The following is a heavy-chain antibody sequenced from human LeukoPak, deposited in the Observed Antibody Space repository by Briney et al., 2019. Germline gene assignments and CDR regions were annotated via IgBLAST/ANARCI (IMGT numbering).Heavy chain of an antibody. Sequence: GRSLTLSCAASGFTFEDSGMYWVRQAPGQGLEWVSGISWNSGDIDYADSVKGRFTISRDNAKNSLYLEMKSLRVDDTALYFCAKGIPAGPTALDYWGQGILVTVSS. CDR2: ISWNSGDI. J-gene: IGHJ4*02. CDR1: GFTFEDSG. V-gene: IGHV3-9*01. CDR3: AKGIPAGPTALDY. D-gene: IGHD2-2*01.